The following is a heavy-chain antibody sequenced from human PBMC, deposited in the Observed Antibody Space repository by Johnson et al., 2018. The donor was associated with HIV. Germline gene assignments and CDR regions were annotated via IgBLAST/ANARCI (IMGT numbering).Heavy chain of an antibody. CDR3: ARGIVLVVGATRGDGFDI. CDR2: INWNGGST. Sequence: MLLVESGGGVVRPGGSLRLSCEASGLIFDDYGMSWVRQAPGKGLEWVSGINWNGGSTGYADSVKGRFTISRDNAKNSLYLQMNSQRAEDTALYYCARGIVLVVGATRGDGFDIWGQGTMVTVSS. D-gene: IGHD2-15*01. CDR1: GLIFDDYG. V-gene: IGHV3-20*04. J-gene: IGHJ3*02.